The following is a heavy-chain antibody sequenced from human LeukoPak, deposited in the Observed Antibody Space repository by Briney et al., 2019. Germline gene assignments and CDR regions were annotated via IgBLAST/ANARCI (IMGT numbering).Heavy chain of an antibody. D-gene: IGHD5-18*01. CDR2: IYYRETT. CDR1: GDSISSSTYC. J-gene: IGHJ4*02. CDR3: ARLVSRRGYSFDY. V-gene: IGHV4-39*01. Sequence: SETLSLTCTVSGDSISSSTYCWGWIRQPPGKGLEWIGRIYYRETTYYSPSLKTRFTIPVDTAKHQFSLKLSSVTAADTAVYYCARLVSRRGYSFDYWGQGTLVTVSS.